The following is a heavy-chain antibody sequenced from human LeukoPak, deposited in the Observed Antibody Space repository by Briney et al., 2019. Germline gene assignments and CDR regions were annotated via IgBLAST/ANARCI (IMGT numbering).Heavy chain of an antibody. D-gene: IGHD1-26*01. J-gene: IGHJ6*03. CDR3: AREGGSYWDYCYYYMDV. Sequence: ASVKVSCKASGYTFTGYYMHWVRQAPGQGLEWTGWINPNSGGTNYAQKFQGRVTMTRDTSISTAYMELSRLRSDDTAVYYCAREGGSYWDYCYYYMDVWGKGTTVTVSS. V-gene: IGHV1-2*02. CDR1: GYTFTGYY. CDR2: INPNSGGT.